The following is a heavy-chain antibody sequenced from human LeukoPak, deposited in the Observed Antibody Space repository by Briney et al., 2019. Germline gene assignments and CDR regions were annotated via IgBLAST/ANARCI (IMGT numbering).Heavy chain of an antibody. V-gene: IGHV4-59*08. CDR3: ARHPPALHGMDV. J-gene: IGHJ6*02. CDR1: GGSISNDH. CDR2: IYYSRSP. Sequence: SETLSLTCTVSGGSISNDHWSWIRQPPGKGLEWIGYIYYSRSPNYNPSLKSRVTISVDTSKRQFSLKLSSVTAADTAVYYCARHPPALHGMDVWSQGTSVTVSS.